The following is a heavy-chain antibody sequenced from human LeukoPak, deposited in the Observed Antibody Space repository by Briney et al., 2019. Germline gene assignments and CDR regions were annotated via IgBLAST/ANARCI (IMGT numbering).Heavy chain of an antibody. CDR3: ARERVRNWFDP. Sequence: SETLSLTCTVSGGSISSYYWSWLRQPPGKGLECIAYLHYSARTNYSPSLKSRVTISVDPSKNQFSLKLSSVTAAATAVHYCARERVRNWFDPWGQGTLVTVSS. J-gene: IGHJ5*02. V-gene: IGHV4-59*01. CDR2: LHYSART. CDR1: GGSISSYY.